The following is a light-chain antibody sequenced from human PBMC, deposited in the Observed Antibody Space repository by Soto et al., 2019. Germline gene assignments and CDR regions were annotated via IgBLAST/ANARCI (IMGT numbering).Light chain of an antibody. CDR3: GSYAGSSNV. V-gene: IGLV2-8*01. CDR1: SSDVGGYNY. Sequence: QSVLTQPPSASGSPGQSVAISCTGTSSDVGGYNYVSWYQQHPGKAPKLMIYGVNKRPSGVPDRFSGSKSGNTASLTVSGLQAEDEADYYCGSYAGSSNVFGTGTKVTVL. CDR2: GVN. J-gene: IGLJ1*01.